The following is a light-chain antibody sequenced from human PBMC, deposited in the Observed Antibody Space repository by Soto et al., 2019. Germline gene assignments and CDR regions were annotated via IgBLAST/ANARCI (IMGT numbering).Light chain of an antibody. CDR3: QQLYTLPFT. Sequence: DIQMTQSPSSLSASVGDRGTITCRASQSISSYLNWYQQKPGKAPKLLIYEASTLQSGVPSRFSGSGSGTEFTLTISGLLPEDFAAYHCQQLYTLPFTFGQGTRLEIK. J-gene: IGKJ5*01. CDR2: EAS. CDR1: QSISSY. V-gene: IGKV1-9*01.